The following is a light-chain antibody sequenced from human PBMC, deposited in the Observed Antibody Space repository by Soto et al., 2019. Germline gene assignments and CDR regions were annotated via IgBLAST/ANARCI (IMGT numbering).Light chain of an antibody. V-gene: IGLV1-40*01. J-gene: IGLJ2*01. CDR3: QSYDSSLSVV. Sequence: QSVLTQPPSVSGAPGQRVTISCTGSRSNIGAGYDVHWYQQLPGTAPKLLIDGNSNRPSGVPDRFSGSKSGTSASLAITGLQAEDEADYYCQSYDSSLSVVFGGGTKLNVL. CDR2: GNS. CDR1: RSNIGAGYD.